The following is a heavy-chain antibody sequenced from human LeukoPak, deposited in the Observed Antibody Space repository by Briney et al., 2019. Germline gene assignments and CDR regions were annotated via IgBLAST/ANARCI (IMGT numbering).Heavy chain of an antibody. Sequence: GGSLRLSCAASGFSFSTYWMHWVRQAPGRGLVWVSRINSDGSSTTYADSVKGRFTLSRGNAKNTLYLQMNSLRAEDTAVYYCALGTKPLSYHFFDYWGQGALVTVSS. J-gene: IGHJ4*02. CDR1: GFSFSTYW. V-gene: IGHV3-74*03. D-gene: IGHD1-7*01. CDR3: ALGTKPLSYHFFDY. CDR2: INSDGSST.